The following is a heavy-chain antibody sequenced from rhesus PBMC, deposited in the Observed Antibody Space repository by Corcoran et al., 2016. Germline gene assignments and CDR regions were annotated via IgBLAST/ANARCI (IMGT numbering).Heavy chain of an antibody. J-gene: IGHJ4*01. V-gene: IGHV4-122*02. D-gene: IGHD6-25*01. CDR3: ARDLAGSGSLDY. Sequence: QLQLQESGPGLVKPSETLSLTCAVSGYSISSGYGWSWIRQPPGKGLEWIGYISYIGSTSYNPSLKSRVTISRDTSKNQFSLKLSSVTAADTAVYYCARDLAGSGSLDYWGQGVLVTVSS. CDR2: ISYIGST. CDR1: GYSISSGYG.